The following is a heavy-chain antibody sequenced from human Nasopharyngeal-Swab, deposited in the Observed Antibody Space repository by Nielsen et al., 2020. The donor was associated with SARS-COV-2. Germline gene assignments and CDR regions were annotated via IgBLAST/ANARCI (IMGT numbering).Heavy chain of an antibody. J-gene: IGHJ4*02. CDR2: ISHSGST. CDR3: ARGHCSSTSCYPRPFDY. V-gene: IGHV4-34*01. Sequence: WIRQPPGKGLEWIGEISHSGSTNYNPSLKSRVTISVDTSKNQFSLRLSSVTAAYTAVYYCARGHCSSTSCYPRPFDYWGQGTLVTVSS. D-gene: IGHD2-2*01.